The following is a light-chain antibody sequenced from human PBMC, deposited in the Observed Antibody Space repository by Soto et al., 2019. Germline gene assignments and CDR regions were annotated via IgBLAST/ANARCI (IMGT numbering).Light chain of an antibody. V-gene: IGKV1-39*01. CDR1: QSISSF. J-gene: IGKJ5*01. CDR3: QQGSTTPIT. Sequence: DIQMTQSPSTLSASVGDRATITCRASQSISSFLAWYQQKPGKAPKLLIYAASTLQSGVPSRFNASGSGTDFTLSISSLQPEDFSTYYCQQGSTTPITFGLGTRLEI. CDR2: AAS.